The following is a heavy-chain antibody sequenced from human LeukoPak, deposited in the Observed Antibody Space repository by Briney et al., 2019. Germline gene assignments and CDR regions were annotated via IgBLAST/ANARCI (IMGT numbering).Heavy chain of an antibody. J-gene: IGHJ6*02. Sequence: PGGSLRLSCAASGFTYSNYELNWVRQAPGKGLEWVSYISSSGSTIYYADSVKGRFTISRDNAKNSLYLQMNSLRAEDTAVYYCATDDNGDSYGMGLCHQGTTVTVSS. D-gene: IGHD4-17*01. V-gene: IGHV3-48*03. CDR2: ISSSGSTI. CDR3: ATDDNGDSYGMGL. CDR1: GFTYSNYE.